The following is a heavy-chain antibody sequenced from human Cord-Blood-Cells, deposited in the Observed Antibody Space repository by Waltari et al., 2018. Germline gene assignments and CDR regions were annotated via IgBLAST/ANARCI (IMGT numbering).Heavy chain of an antibody. D-gene: IGHD1-26*01. V-gene: IGHV1-69*01. CDR1: GGTFSSYA. Sequence: QVQLVQSGAEVKKPGSSVKVSCKASGGTFSSYAISWVRQAPGQGLGWMGGSSPIFGTANYAQKFQGRVTITADESTSTAYMELSSLRSEDTAVYYCARGGPGGYYPDYYYMDVWGKGTTVTVSS. J-gene: IGHJ6*03. CDR3: ARGGPGGYYPDYYYMDV. CDR2: SSPIFGTA.